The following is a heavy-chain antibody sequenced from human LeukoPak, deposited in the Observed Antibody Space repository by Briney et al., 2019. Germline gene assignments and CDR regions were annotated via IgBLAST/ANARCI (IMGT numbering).Heavy chain of an antibody. CDR2: TRNRANSYTT. Sequence: GGSLRLSCAASGFTFSDHYMDWVRQAPGKGLEWVGRTRNRANSYTTEYAASVKGRFTISRDDSKNSLYLQMNSLRAEDTAVYYCARDPSHDYGDYVLPGYWGQGTLVTVSS. CDR1: GFTFSDHY. CDR3: ARDPSHDYGDYVLPGY. V-gene: IGHV3-72*01. D-gene: IGHD4-17*01. J-gene: IGHJ4*02.